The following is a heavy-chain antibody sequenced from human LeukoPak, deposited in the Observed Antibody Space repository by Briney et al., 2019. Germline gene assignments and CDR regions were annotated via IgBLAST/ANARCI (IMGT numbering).Heavy chain of an antibody. CDR1: GSISGYY. CDR2: IYTSGST. J-gene: IGHJ3*02. Sequence: SETLSLTCTVLGSISGYYWSWIRQPPGKELERIGYIYTSGSTNYNPSLESRVTISVDTSKNQFSLDLRSVTAADTAVYYCARQKCTSTSCLTKNAFDIWGQGTMVTVSS. CDR3: ARQKCTSTSCLTKNAFDI. D-gene: IGHD2-2*01. V-gene: IGHV4-4*09.